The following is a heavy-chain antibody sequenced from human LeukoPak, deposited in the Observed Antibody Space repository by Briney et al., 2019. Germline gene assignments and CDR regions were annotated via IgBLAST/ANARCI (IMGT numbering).Heavy chain of an antibody. CDR3: ARTPGWLVLMGRPLDY. V-gene: IGHV3-48*03. Sequence: PGGSLRLSCAASGFTFSSYEMNWVRQAPGKGLEWVSYISSSGSTIYYADSVKGRFTISRDNAKNSLYLQMNSLRAEDTAAYYCARTPGWLVLMGRPLDYWGQGTLVTVSS. D-gene: IGHD6-19*01. J-gene: IGHJ4*02. CDR1: GFTFSSYE. CDR2: ISSSGSTI.